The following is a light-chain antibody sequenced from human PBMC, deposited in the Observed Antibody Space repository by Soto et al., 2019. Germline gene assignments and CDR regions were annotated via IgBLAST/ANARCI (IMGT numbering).Light chain of an antibody. CDR1: QGISSY. CDR3: QQLNSYPWT. CDR2: AAY. J-gene: IGKJ1*01. Sequence: IQLTQSPSSLSASVGDRVTITCRARQGISSYLAWYQQKPGKAPKLLIYAAYAVKSGVPSRFSGSGSETDFTLTISSLQPQDFATYYYQQLNSYPWTFGKGTKVEIK. V-gene: IGKV1-9*01.